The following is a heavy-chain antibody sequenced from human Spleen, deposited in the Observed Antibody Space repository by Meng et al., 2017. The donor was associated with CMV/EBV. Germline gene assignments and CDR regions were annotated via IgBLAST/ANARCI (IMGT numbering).Heavy chain of an antibody. D-gene: IGHD3-3*01. V-gene: IGHV3-74*01. CDR1: SYW. CDR3: ARDGAPTIFGVAPSVSWFDP. CDR2: INSDGSST. J-gene: IGHJ5*02. Sequence: SYWMHWVRQSPGKGLVWVSRINSDGSSTSYADSVKGRFTISRDNAKNTLYLQMNSLRAEDTAVYYCARDGAPTIFGVAPSVSWFDPWGQGTLVTVSS.